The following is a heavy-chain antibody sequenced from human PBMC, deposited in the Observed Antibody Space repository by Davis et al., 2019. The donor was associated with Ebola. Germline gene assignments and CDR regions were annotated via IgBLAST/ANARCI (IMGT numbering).Heavy chain of an antibody. CDR3: ARARRSGYDSVY. V-gene: IGHV4-34*01. Sequence: SETLSLTCAVHGGSFSGYYWRWIRQPPGKGLEWIGEINHSGSTNYNPSLKSRVTISVDTSKNQFSLKLSSVTAADTAVYYCARARRSGYDSVYWGQGTLVTVSS. CDR1: GGSFSGYY. J-gene: IGHJ4*02. CDR2: INHSGST. D-gene: IGHD5-12*01.